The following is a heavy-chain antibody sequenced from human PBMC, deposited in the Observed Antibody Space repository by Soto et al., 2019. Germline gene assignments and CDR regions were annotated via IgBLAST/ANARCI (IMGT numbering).Heavy chain of an antibody. CDR3: ARDAVPLRASVAFDI. V-gene: IGHV1-18*04. CDR2: ISAYNGNT. CDR1: GYTFTSYG. J-gene: IGHJ3*02. Sequence: ASVKVSCKASGYTFTSYGISWVRQAPGQGLEWMGWISAYNGNTNYAQKLQGRATMTTDTSTSTAYMELRSLRSDDTAVYYCARDAVPLRASVAFDIWGQGTMVTVSS.